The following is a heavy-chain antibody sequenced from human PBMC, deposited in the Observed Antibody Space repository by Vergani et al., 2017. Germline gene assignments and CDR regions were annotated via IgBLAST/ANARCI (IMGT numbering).Heavy chain of an antibody. D-gene: IGHD6-19*01. CDR3: ARHSTVDWLVTLGWFDP. CDR1: GASIRSSNYY. V-gene: IGHV4-39*01. CDR2: IYYSGST. Sequence: QLQLQESGPGLVKPSATLYLTCSVSGASIRSSNYYWGWIRQPPGKGLEWIACIYYSGSTSYNPSLKSRVTISVDTSKNQFSLKPSSVTGADTAGYFCARHSTVDWLVTLGWFDPWGQGILVTVSS. J-gene: IGHJ5*02.